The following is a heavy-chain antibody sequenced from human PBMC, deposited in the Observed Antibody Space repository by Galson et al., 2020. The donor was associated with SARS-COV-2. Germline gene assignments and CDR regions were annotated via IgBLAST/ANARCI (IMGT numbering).Heavy chain of an antibody. Sequence: GVSLRLSSAAPGFTFSSHAMNWIRQAPTKGLDWVTAISARSGNTNYADSVKGQFTISRDASKNTLYLQMDSLRADDTAFYYCPKVPEVVVASTHFDYWGEGTLVTVSS. CDR2: ISARSGNT. J-gene: IGHJ4*02. D-gene: IGHD2-15*01. V-gene: IGHV3-23*01. CDR1: GFTFSSHA. CDR3: PKVPEVVVASTHFDY.